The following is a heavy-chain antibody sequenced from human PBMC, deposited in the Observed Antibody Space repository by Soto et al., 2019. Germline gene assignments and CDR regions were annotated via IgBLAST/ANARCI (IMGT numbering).Heavy chain of an antibody. CDR2: INGGDDSK. V-gene: IGHV3-23*01. CDR1: GFTFRSSP. Sequence: GGSLRLSCAVSGFTFRSSPMSWVRRAPGKGLEWVSGINGGDDSKHYADSVKGRFTITRDNSKNTLYLQMNSLRAEDTAVYYCAKGLVRHEYSSSSYYYWGQGTLVTVSS. J-gene: IGHJ4*02. D-gene: IGHD6-6*01. CDR3: AKGLVRHEYSSSSYYY.